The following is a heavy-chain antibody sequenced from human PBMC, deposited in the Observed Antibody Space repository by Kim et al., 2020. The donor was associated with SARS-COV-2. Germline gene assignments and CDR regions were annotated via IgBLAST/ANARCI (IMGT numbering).Heavy chain of an antibody. CDR3: AHADPIPYDILTGSLYCFDP. CDR1: GGTFSSYA. V-gene: IGHV1-69*13. CDR2: IIPIFGTA. Sequence: SVKVSCKASGGTFSSYAINWVRQAPGQGLEWMGGIIPIFGTANYAQKFQGRVTITADESTSTAYMELSSLRSEDTAVYYCAHADPIPYDILTGSLYCFDPWGQGTLVTGSS. J-gene: IGHJ5*02. D-gene: IGHD3-9*01.